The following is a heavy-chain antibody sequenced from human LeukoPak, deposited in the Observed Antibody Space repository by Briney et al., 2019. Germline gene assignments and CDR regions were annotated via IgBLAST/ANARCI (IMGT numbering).Heavy chain of an antibody. J-gene: IGHJ1*01. Sequence: GGSLRLSCAASGFTVSSNFMSWVRQPPGKGLEWASFIFSDGDTRYADSVKGRFSISRDNSKNTLYLQMDRLRVEDTAVYYCARDLWGHTSGWGYFHHWGQGTLVTVSS. CDR1: GFTVSSNF. V-gene: IGHV3-66*01. CDR2: IFSDGDT. D-gene: IGHD6-19*01. CDR3: ARDLWGHTSGWGYFHH.